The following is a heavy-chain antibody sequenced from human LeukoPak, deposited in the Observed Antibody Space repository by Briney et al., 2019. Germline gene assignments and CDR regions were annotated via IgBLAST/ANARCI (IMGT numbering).Heavy chain of an antibody. Sequence: ASVKVSCKASGYTFTDHFMYWVRQAPGQGLEWMGWINPQNGATNYVQKFQGRVAMTRDTSISTVYMELSGLRSDDTALYYCARGIRAANYFFDFWGQGTLVTVTS. CDR3: ARGIRAANYFFDF. D-gene: IGHD6-25*01. CDR2: INPQNGAT. CDR1: GYTFTDHF. V-gene: IGHV1-2*02. J-gene: IGHJ4*02.